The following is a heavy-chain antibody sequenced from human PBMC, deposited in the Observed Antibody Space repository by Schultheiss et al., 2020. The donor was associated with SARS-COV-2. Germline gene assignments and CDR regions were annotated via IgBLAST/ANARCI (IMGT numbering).Heavy chain of an antibody. J-gene: IGHJ4*02. CDR3: ARDSTSYSYYFDF. CDR2: ISSSSSAI. V-gene: IGHV3-48*02. CDR1: GFTFNNYS. D-gene: IGHD3-16*01. Sequence: GGSLRLSCVASGFTFNNYSMNWVRQAPGKGLEWVSYISSSSSAIYYADAVKGRFTISRDNAKNSLYLQMDSLRDEDTAVYYCARDSTSYSYYFDFWGQGTLGTVAS.